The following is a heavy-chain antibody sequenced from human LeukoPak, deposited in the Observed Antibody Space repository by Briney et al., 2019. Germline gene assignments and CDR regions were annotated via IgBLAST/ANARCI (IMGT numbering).Heavy chain of an antibody. Sequence: GGSLRLSCEVSGITFSTSVMHWVRQGPGKGLEYVSGISDNGVGTYYASSAKGRFTISRDNSKNTLYLQMDSLKDEDMAMYYCAREGHSSGYCGAFDIWGPGTMVTVSS. CDR3: AREGHSSGYCGAFDI. CDR1: GITFSTSV. D-gene: IGHD3-22*01. J-gene: IGHJ3*02. V-gene: IGHV3-64*01. CDR2: ISDNGVGT.